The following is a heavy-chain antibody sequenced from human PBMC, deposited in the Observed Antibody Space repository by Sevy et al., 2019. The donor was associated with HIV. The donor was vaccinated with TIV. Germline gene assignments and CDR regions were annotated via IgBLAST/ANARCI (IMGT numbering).Heavy chain of an antibody. CDR2: ISYHGRDK. V-gene: IGHV3-30*18. D-gene: IGHD3-9*01. CDR3: AKDFTGYNGMDV. CDR1: GFTFSGYN. Sequence: GESLKISCAASGFTFSGYNMHWVRQAPGKGLEWVAVISYHGRDKFYADSVKGRFTISTDNSDNILYLHMNSLRSEDTAVYYCAKDFTGYNGMDVWGQGTMVTVSS. J-gene: IGHJ6*02.